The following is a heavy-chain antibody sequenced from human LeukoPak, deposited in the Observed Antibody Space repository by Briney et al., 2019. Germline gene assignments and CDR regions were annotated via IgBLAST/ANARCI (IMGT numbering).Heavy chain of an antibody. D-gene: IGHD2-15*01. CDR3: ARTGNRHIVVVVAANFDY. V-gene: IGHV3-20*04. Sequence: GGSLRLSCAASGFTFDDYGMSWVRQAPGKWLEWVSGINWNGGSTGYADSVKGRFTISRDNAKNSLYLQMNSLRAEDTALYYCARTGNRHIVVVVAANFDYWGQGTLVTVSS. CDR2: INWNGGST. J-gene: IGHJ4*02. CDR1: GFTFDDYG.